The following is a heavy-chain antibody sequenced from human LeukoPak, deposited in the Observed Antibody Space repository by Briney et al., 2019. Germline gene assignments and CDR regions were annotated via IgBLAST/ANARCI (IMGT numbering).Heavy chain of an antibody. CDR3: ARVSGSYNADY. CDR1: GFTFSSYS. D-gene: IGHD1-26*01. CDR2: ISSSSSTI. V-gene: IGHV3-48*02. Sequence: PGGSLRLSCAASGFTFSSYSMNWVRQAPGKGLEWVSYISSSSSTIYYADSVKGRFTISRDNAKNSLYLQMNSLRDGDTAVYYCARVSGSYNADYWGQGTLVTVSS. J-gene: IGHJ4*02.